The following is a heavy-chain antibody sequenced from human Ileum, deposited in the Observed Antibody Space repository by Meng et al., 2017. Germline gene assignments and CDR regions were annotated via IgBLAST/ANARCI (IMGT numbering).Heavy chain of an antibody. Sequence: GESLKISCKGSGYSFTTNWIGWVRQTYGKGLELMGIMNPGDSEIRYSPSFQGQVTISVDKSINTAYLHWNILTASDTALYYCARQGDGNSSWHTVVYWGQGALVTVSS. CDR3: ARQGDGNSSWHTVVY. CDR2: MNPGDSEI. J-gene: IGHJ4*02. V-gene: IGHV5-51*01. CDR1: GYSFTTNW. D-gene: IGHD6-13*01.